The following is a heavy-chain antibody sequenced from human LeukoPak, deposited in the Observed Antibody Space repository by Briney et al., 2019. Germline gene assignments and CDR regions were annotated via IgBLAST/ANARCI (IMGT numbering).Heavy chain of an antibody. Sequence: SGTLSLTCAVSGGSISSSNWWSWVRQPPGKGLEWIGEIYHSGSTNYNPSLKSRVTISVDESKNQFSLKLSSVTAADTAVYYCAREVPPSYYYGSGSYQKPYFDYWGQGTLVTVSS. V-gene: IGHV4-4*02. CDR2: IYHSGST. CDR3: AREVPPSYYYGSGSYQKPYFDY. D-gene: IGHD3-10*01. CDR1: GGSISSSNW. J-gene: IGHJ4*02.